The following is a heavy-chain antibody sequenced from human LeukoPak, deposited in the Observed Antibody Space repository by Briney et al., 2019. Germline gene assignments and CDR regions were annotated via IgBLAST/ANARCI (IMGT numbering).Heavy chain of an antibody. J-gene: IGHJ4*02. D-gene: IGHD3-10*01. CDR1: GFLLKRNF. CDR2: FYCGCRT. CDR3: ARHERYLIRGYYVVD. V-gene: IGHV3-66*04. Sequence: GGSLTLSWAASGFLLKRNFMSCVREAPGEGVVWVSVFYCGCRTQYADPVNGRFTLSKGSSKNTVYHEMNRLRAENTALYYCARHERYLIRGYYVVDWGQGTLAIVSS.